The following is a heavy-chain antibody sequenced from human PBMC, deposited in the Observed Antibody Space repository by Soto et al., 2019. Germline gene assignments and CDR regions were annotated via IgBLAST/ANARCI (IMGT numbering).Heavy chain of an antibody. D-gene: IGHD2-15*01. Sequence: LRLSCAASGFTFSSYGMHWVRQAPGKGLEWVAVISYDGSNKYYADSVKGRFTISRDNSKNTLYLQMNSLRAEDTAVYYCAKDPGHRWFYYYYGMDVWGQGTTVTVSS. CDR3: AKDPGHRWFYYYYGMDV. J-gene: IGHJ6*02. CDR2: ISYDGSNK. V-gene: IGHV3-30*18. CDR1: GFTFSSYG.